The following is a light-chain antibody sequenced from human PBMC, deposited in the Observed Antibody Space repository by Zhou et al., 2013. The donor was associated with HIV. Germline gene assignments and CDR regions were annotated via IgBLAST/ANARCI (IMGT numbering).Light chain of an antibody. CDR3: HQYEGSPGT. J-gene: IGKJ4*01. V-gene: IGKV3-20*01. CDR2: GAS. Sequence: EIVLTQSPRILSLSPGERATLSCKTSQTINSNNLAWYQRKPGQVPRLLIHGASSRVAGIPNRFSGSVSGTDFTLTISKLEPDDFAVYFCHQYEGSPGTFGRGTK. CDR1: QTINSNN.